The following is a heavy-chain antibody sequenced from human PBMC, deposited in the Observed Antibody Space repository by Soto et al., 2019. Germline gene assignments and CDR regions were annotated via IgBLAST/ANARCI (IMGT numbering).Heavy chain of an antibody. D-gene: IGHD6-19*01. CDR1: GFTFSSYA. CDR2: ISGSGGST. V-gene: IGHV3-23*01. J-gene: IGHJ3*02. CDR3: AKDGVAVAAEGYAFDI. Sequence: EVQLLESGGGLVQPGGSLRLSCAASGFTFSSYAMSWVRQAPGKGVEWVSAISGSGGSTYYADSVKGRFTISRANSKNTLYLQMNSLRAEDTTVYYCAKDGVAVAAEGYAFDIWGQGTMVTVSS.